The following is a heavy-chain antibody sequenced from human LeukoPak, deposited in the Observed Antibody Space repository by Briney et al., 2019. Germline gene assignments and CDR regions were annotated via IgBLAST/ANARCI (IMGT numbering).Heavy chain of an antibody. J-gene: IGHJ3*02. Sequence: GGSLRLSCVASGFTVSSNYMSWVRQAPGKGLEWVSVIYSAGGTYYADSVKGRFTISRDNSKNSLFLQMHSLRADDTAVYYCARGRRDCSGDCYVAFDIWGQGTMVTVSS. CDR2: IYSAGGT. D-gene: IGHD2-21*02. V-gene: IGHV3-53*01. CDR1: GFTVSSNY. CDR3: ARGRRDCSGDCYVAFDI.